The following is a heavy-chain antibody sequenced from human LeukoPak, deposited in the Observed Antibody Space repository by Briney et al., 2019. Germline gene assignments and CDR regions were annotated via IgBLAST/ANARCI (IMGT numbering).Heavy chain of an antibody. J-gene: IGHJ6*02. V-gene: IGHV4-34*01. D-gene: IGHD3-10*01. CDR3: ASRGVPYYYGMDV. CDR1: GGSFSGYY. CDR2: INHSGST. Sequence: SETLSLTCAVYGGSFSGYYWSWIRQPPGKGLEWIGEINHSGSTNYNPSLKSRVTISVDTSKNQFSLKLSSVTAADTAVYYCASRGVPYYYGMDVWGQGTTVTVSS.